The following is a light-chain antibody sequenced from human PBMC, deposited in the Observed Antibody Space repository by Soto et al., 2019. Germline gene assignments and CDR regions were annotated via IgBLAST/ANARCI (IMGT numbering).Light chain of an antibody. J-gene: IGKJ4*01. Sequence: DIQMTQSPSSLSASVGDRVTITCQASQDITNYLNWYQQKAGRAPKLLIFDASNLDTGIPSRFSGSGSGTDFTFTISSLQAEDIATYYCQQHDNLPLTFGGGTKVEIK. CDR2: DAS. CDR3: QQHDNLPLT. CDR1: QDITNY. V-gene: IGKV1-33*01.